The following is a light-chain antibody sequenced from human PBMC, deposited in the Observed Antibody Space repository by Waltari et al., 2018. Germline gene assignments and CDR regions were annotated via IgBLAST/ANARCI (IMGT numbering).Light chain of an antibody. CDR1: SRYVGVYDY. CDR2: DVS. Sequence: QSALTQPASVSGSPGQPLAISCTGTSRYVGVYDYVFLYQQHPGKAPKLLIYDVSNRPSGVSTRFFGSKSGNTASLTISGLQAEDEADYYCASYTATSTPYVFGTGTKVTVL. V-gene: IGLV2-14*01. J-gene: IGLJ1*01. CDR3: ASYTATSTPYV.